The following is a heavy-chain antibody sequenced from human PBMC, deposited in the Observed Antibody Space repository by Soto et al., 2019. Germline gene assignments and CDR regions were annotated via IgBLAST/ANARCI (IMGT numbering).Heavy chain of an antibody. V-gene: IGHV4-31*03. CDR1: GGCISSGGYY. CDR3: ARKLYSSSASPPWFEP. CDR2: IYYSGST. J-gene: IGHJ5*02. Sequence: SETLSLTCTVSGGCISSGGYYWSWLRQHPGKGLERIGYIYYSGSTYYNPTLKSRVTISVDTSKNQLSLKLSSVTAGDTAVYYCARKLYSSSASPPWFEPWGQGTLVTV. D-gene: IGHD6-13*01.